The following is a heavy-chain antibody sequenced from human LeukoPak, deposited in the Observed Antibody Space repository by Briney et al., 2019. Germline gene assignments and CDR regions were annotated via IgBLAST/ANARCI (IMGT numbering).Heavy chain of an antibody. Sequence: GSSVKVSCKASRGTFSSYAISWVRQAAGQGLEWMGRIIPILGIVNYAQKFQGRVTITADKSTSTAYMELSSLRSEDTAVYYCARGDVEMATIDAFDIWGQGTMVTVSS. CDR2: IIPILGIV. J-gene: IGHJ3*02. CDR3: ARGDVEMATIDAFDI. V-gene: IGHV1-69*04. CDR1: RGTFSSYA. D-gene: IGHD5-24*01.